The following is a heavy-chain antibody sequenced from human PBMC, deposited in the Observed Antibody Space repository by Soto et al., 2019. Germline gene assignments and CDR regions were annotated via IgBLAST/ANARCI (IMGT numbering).Heavy chain of an antibody. CDR3: ARSSTRTGTTYRFWFDP. V-gene: IGHV1-3*01. J-gene: IGHJ5*02. CDR1: GYTFTSYA. CDR2: INAGNGNT. Sequence: ASVKVSCKASGYTFTSYAMHWVRQAPGQRLEWMGWINAGNGNTKYSQKFQGRVTITRDTSASTAYMELSSLRSEDTAVYYCARSSTRTGTTYRFWFDPWGQGTLVTVSS. D-gene: IGHD1-7*01.